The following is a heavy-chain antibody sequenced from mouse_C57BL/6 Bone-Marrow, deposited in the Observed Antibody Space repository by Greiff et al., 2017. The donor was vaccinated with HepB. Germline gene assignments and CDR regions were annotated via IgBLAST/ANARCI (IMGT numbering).Heavy chain of an antibody. Sequence: QVQLQQPGAELVMPGASVKLSCKASGYTFTSYWMHWVKQRPGQGLEWIGEIDPSDSYTNYNQKFKGKSTLTVDKSSSTAYMQLSSLTSEDSAVYYCARECFAGFAYWGQGTLVTVSA. CDR2: IDPSDSYT. J-gene: IGHJ3*01. CDR1: GYTFTSYW. V-gene: IGHV1-69*01. CDR3: ARECFAGFAY.